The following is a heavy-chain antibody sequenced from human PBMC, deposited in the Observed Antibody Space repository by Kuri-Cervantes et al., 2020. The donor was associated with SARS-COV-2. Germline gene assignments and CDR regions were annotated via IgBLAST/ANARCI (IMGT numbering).Heavy chain of an antibody. D-gene: IGHD2-21*01. CDR3: AKDRVGVQDF. V-gene: IGHV3-30*18. CDR2: ISSDGNNR. J-gene: IGHJ4*02. CDR1: GFSFSSLP. Sequence: GGSLRLSCAASGFSFSSLPMHWVRHAPGKGLQWVARISSDGNNRYHVDFVKGRFTISRDNSKNTLYLHMKSLRSEDTAMYYCAKDRVGVQDFWGQGTLVTVSS.